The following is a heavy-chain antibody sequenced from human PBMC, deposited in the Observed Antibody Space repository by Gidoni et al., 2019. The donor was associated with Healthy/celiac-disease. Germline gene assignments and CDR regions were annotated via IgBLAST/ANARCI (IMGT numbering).Heavy chain of an antibody. Sequence: QVQLVESGGGVVQPGRYLRLACAASGFTFSSYAMHSVRQAQGKGLEWVAVISYDGSNKYYADSVKGRFTISRDNSKNTLYLQMNSLRAEDTAVYYCARAGREYSSGSFDYWGQGTLVTVSS. D-gene: IGHD6-19*01. CDR3: ARAGREYSSGSFDY. J-gene: IGHJ4*02. V-gene: IGHV3-30-3*01. CDR1: GFTFSSYA. CDR2: ISYDGSNK.